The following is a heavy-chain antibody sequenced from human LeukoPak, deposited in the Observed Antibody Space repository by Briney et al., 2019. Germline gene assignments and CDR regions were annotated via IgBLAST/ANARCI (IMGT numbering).Heavy chain of an antibody. J-gene: IGHJ4*02. D-gene: IGHD4-23*01. V-gene: IGHV1-46*01. CDR1: GYTFTSYY. Sequence: ASVKVSCKASGYTFTSYYMHWVRQAPGQGLEWMGIINPSGGSTSYAQKLQGRVTMTTDTSTSTAYMELRSLRSDDTAVYYCAITPGRTTVVTPAGGCWGQGTLVTVSS. CDR3: AITPGRTTVVTPAGGC. CDR2: INPSGGST.